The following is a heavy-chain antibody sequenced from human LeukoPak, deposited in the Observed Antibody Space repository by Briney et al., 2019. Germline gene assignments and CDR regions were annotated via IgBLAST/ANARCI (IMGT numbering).Heavy chain of an antibody. CDR2: INPNTGST. Sequence: ASVKVSCKASGYTFTVYYIHWVRQAPGQGPQWMGWINPNTGSTNYAQKFQGRVTMTRDTSVSTAYMELRRLTSDDTAVYYCARHTLFAAGESYFDYWGQGTLVTVSS. V-gene: IGHV1-2*02. J-gene: IGHJ4*02. CDR1: GYTFTVYY. CDR3: ARHTLFAAGESYFDY. D-gene: IGHD3-10*01.